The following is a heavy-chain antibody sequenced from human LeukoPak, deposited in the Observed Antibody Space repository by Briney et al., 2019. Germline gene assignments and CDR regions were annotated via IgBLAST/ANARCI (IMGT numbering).Heavy chain of an antibody. J-gene: IGHJ3*02. CDR2: IIPIFGTA. Sequence: ASVRVSCKASGGTFSSYAISWVRQAPGQGLEWMGGIIPIFGTANYAQKFQGRVTITADESTSTAYMELSSLRSEDTAVYYCARSGYYDSSGYMRDHAFDIWGQGTMVTVSS. V-gene: IGHV1-69*13. CDR1: GGTFSSYA. D-gene: IGHD3-22*01. CDR3: ARSGYYDSSGYMRDHAFDI.